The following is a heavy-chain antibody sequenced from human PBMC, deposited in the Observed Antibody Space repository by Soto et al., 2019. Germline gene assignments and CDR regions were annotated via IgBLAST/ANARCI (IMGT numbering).Heavy chain of an antibody. J-gene: IGHJ4*02. CDR1: GYTFTSYY. CDR3: AREGRYYYGSGSYYTH. V-gene: IGHV1-46*03. Sequence: ASVKVSCKASGYTFTSYYMHWVRQAPGQGLEWMGIINPSGGSTSYAQKFQGRVTMTRDTSTSTVYMELSSLRSEDTAVYYCAREGRYYYGSGSYYTHWGQGTLVTVS. CDR2: INPSGGST. D-gene: IGHD3-10*01.